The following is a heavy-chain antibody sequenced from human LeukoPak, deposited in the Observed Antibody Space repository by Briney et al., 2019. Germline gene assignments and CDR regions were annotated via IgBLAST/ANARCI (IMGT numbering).Heavy chain of an antibody. CDR1: GFTFSSYS. V-gene: IGHV3-21*01. D-gene: IGHD1-26*01. Sequence: GGSLRLSCAASGFTFSSYSMNWVRQAPGKGLEWVSSISSSSTYIYYADSVKGRFTISRDNAKNSLYLQMNSLRVEDTAVYYCARDAGGRTQREGWFDPWGQGTLVTVSS. J-gene: IGHJ5*02. CDR3: ARDAGGRTQREGWFDP. CDR2: ISSSSTYI.